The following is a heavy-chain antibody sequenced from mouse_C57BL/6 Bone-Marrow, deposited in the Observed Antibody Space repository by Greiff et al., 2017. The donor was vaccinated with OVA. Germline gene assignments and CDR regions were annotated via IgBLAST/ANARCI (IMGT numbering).Heavy chain of an antibody. D-gene: IGHD2-4*01. Sequence: QVQLQQPGAELVKPGASVKLSCKASGYTFTSYWMQWVKQRPGQGLEWIGEIDPSDSYTNYNQKFKGKATLTVDTSSSTAYMQLSILTSEDSAVYYCARGDDYDGAWFAYWGQGTLVTVSA. CDR1: GYTFTSYW. V-gene: IGHV1-50*01. CDR2: IDPSDSYT. CDR3: ARGDDYDGAWFAY. J-gene: IGHJ3*01.